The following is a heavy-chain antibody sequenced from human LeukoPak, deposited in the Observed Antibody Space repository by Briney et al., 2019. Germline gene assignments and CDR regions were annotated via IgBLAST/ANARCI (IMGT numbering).Heavy chain of an antibody. V-gene: IGHV4-59*01. J-gene: IGHJ4*01. CDR2: IYNYGST. Sequence: PSQTLSLTCTVSGAATTSNDWAWIRQSPAKGLEWIGYIYNYGSTKYEPSLKSRVSISEDTAKNQFSLNLKSVTAADTAVYYCARGVGYGDSRHYDHWGHGILVTVSS. CDR1: GAATTSND. D-gene: IGHD4-17*01. CDR3: ARGVGYGDSRHYDH.